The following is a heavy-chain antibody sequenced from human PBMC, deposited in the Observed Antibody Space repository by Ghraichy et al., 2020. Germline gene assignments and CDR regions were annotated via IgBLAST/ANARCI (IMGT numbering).Heavy chain of an antibody. D-gene: IGHD3-3*01. CDR3: ARAPDFWSGYTDTNFDY. CDR2: INPNDGDT. J-gene: IGHJ4*02. V-gene: IGHV1-2*02. CDR1: GYTFTDYY. Sequence: ASVKVSCKAFGYTFTDYYIHWVRQAPGQGLEWLGSINPNDGDTNYAQKFQGRVTMTGDTSISTAYMDLSSLRSDDTAVYYCARAPDFWSGYTDTNFDYWGQGTLVTVSS.